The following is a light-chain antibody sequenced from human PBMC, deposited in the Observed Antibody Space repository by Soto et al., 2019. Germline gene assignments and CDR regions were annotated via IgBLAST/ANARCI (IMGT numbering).Light chain of an antibody. J-gene: IGLJ1*01. CDR3: QYFDRSLTAWV. V-gene: IGLV1-40*01. CDR1: SSNIGAGYD. Sequence: QSVLTQPPSVSGAPGQRVTISCTGSSSNIGAGYDVHWFQQLPGTAPRLLIYGNISRPSGVPDRVSGANSGTTASLAITGLQAEDEADYYCQYFDRSLTAWVFGNATQLIVL. CDR2: GNI.